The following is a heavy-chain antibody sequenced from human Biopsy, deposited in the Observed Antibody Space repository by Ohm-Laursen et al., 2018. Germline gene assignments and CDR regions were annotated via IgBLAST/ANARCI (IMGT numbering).Heavy chain of an antibody. CDR3: AKDVRVKVQLDGMDV. V-gene: IGHV3-9*01. J-gene: IGHJ6*02. CDR2: ISWHSGSR. D-gene: IGHD1-1*01. CDR1: GFTFDNYA. Sequence: SLRLSCTATGFTFDNYAMHWVRQAPGKGLEWVSGISWHSGSRGYADSVKGRFTISRDNAKKLLYLQMNSLRAEDTALYYCAKDVRVKVQLDGMDVWGQGTTVTVSS.